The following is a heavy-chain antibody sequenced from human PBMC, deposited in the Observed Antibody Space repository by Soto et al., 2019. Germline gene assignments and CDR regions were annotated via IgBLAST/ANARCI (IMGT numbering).Heavy chain of an antibody. Sequence: GGSLRLSCTASGFTFRNYNMNWVRQAPGKGLEWVSSISTGGAYMFYADSVKGRFTISRDNAQNSLFLQIDSPRAEDTAVYYCARDIASPGGDYFDSWGQGTLVTVYS. D-gene: IGHD2-21*01. J-gene: IGHJ4*02. V-gene: IGHV3-21*06. CDR1: GFTFRNYN. CDR2: ISTGGAYM. CDR3: ARDIASPGGDYFDS.